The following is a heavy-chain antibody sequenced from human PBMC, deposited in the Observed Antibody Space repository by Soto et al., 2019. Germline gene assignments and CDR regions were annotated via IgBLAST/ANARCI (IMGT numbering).Heavy chain of an antibody. Sequence: GGSLRLSCAPSGFTFRGSAIHWVRLASGKGLEWGGRIRTSANTVATACCASGEGRCTIARGGSKNTAYLQMNSRKTAATAVHHCTRRDDLVTYVSNFCGEGT. J-gene: IGHJ1*01. CDR2: IRTSANTVAT. CDR1: GFTFRGSA. D-gene: IGHD3-9*01. CDR3: TRRDDLVTYVSNF. V-gene: IGHV3-73*01.